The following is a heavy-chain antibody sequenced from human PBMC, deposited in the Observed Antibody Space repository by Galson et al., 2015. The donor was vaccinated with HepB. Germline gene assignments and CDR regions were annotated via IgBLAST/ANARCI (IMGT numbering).Heavy chain of an antibody. V-gene: IGHV4-30-4*01. Sequence: TLSLTCTVSGGSISSGDYYWSWIRQPPGKGLEWIGYIYYSGSTYYNPSLKSRVTISVDTSKNQFSLKLSSVTAADTAVYYCARELGGLAIFDYWGQGTLVTVSS. J-gene: IGHJ4*02. CDR1: GGSISSGDYY. CDR2: IYYSGST. CDR3: ARELGGLAIFDY. D-gene: IGHD5-12*01.